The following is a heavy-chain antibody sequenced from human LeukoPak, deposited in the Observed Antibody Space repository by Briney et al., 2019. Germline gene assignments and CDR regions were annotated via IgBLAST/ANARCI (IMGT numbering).Heavy chain of an antibody. Sequence: SETLSLTCTVSGGSISSYYWSWIRQPAGKGLEWIGRIYTSGSTNYNPSLKSRVTMSVDTSKNQFSLKLSSVTAADTAVYYCARESDPRDIVVVPAASDYYYYYMDVWGKGTTVTVSS. CDR3: ARESDPRDIVVVPAASDYYYYYMDV. V-gene: IGHV4-4*07. CDR2: IYTSGST. D-gene: IGHD2-2*01. CDR1: GGSISSYY. J-gene: IGHJ6*03.